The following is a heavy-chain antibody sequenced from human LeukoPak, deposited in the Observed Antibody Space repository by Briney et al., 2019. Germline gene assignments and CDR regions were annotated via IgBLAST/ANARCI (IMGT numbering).Heavy chain of an antibody. CDR1: GGSFSGYY. CDR2: INHSGST. CDR3: TRKATTGPTKAAFDV. J-gene: IGHJ3*01. Sequence: SETLSLTCAVYGGSFSGYYWSWIRQPPGKGLEWIGEINHSGSTNYNPSLKSRVTISVDTSKNQFSLKLSSVTAVDTAVYYCTRKATTGPTKAAFDVWGQGTMVTVSS. V-gene: IGHV4-34*01. D-gene: IGHD4-17*01.